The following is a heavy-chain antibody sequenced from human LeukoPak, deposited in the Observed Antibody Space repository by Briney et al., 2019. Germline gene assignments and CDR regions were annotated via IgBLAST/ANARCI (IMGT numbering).Heavy chain of an antibody. Sequence: GGSLRLSCAASGFPFSTSWMHWVRQAPGKGLVWVSRVESNGRNTIYADSVKGRFTISRDNRKNTLYLQMNSLRAEDTAVYYCARDGSAYNFDYWGKGTLVTVSS. J-gene: IGHJ4*02. V-gene: IGHV3-74*01. D-gene: IGHD5-24*01. CDR3: ARDGSAYNFDY. CDR2: VESNGRNT. CDR1: GFPFSTSW.